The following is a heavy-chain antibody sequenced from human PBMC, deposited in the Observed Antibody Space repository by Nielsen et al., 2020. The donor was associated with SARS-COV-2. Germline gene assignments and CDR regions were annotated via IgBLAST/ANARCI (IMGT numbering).Heavy chain of an antibody. CDR1: GFTFSSYG. J-gene: IGHJ4*02. D-gene: IGHD1-26*01. Sequence: GESLKISCAASGFTFSSYGMHWVRQAPGKGLEWVAVIWYDGSNKYYADSVKGRFTISRDNSKNTLYLQMNSLRAEDTAVYYCASEGNRQSGSYTGGYWGQGTLVTVSS. V-gene: IGHV3-33*01. CDR2: IWYDGSNK. CDR3: ASEGNRQSGSYTGGY.